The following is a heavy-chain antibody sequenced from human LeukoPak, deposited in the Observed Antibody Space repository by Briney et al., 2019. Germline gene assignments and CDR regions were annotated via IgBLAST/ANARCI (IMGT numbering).Heavy chain of an antibody. D-gene: IGHD1-1*01. Sequence: SETLSLTCAVYGGSFSGYYWSWIRQPRGKGLEWIGEINHSGSTNYNPSLKSRVTISVATSKNQFSLKLSSVIAADTAVYYCARSHRPRTLQTYYYMDVWGKGTTVTVSS. CDR3: ARSHRPRTLQTYYYMDV. J-gene: IGHJ6*03. CDR2: INHSGST. V-gene: IGHV4-34*01. CDR1: GGSFSGYY.